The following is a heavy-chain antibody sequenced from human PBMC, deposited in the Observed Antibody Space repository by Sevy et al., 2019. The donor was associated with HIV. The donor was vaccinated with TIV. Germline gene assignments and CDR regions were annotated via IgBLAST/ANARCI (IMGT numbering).Heavy chain of an antibody. D-gene: IGHD6-6*01. CDR3: AKDLTERYSTSSGDFDY. V-gene: IGHV3-30*02. J-gene: IGHJ4*02. CDR1: GFTFNVYG. CDR2: TRYDGSTK. Sequence: GGSLRLSCAASGFTFNVYGMHWVRLAPGKGLQWVAFTRYDGSTKYYADSVKGRFTISRDNSKNTLYLQMNSLRVEDTAMYYCAKDLTERYSTSSGDFDYWGQGSLVTVSS.